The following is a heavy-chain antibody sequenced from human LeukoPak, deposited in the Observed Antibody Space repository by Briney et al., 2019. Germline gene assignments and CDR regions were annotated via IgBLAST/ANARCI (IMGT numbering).Heavy chain of an antibody. CDR3: AKDPNWDRGY. Sequence: GESLRLSCATSGFTFSSYTMTWVRQAPGKGLEYVSGIGTSAGSTIYADSVKGRFTISRDNSKNTVYLQMDSLRVEDTAVYYCAKDPNWDRGYWGQGTLATVSS. D-gene: IGHD3-10*01. J-gene: IGHJ4*02. V-gene: IGHV3-23*01. CDR1: GFTFSSYT. CDR2: IGTSAGST.